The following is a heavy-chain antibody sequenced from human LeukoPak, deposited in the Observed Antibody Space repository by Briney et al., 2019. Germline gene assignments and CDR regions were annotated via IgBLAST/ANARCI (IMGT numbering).Heavy chain of an antibody. CDR3: ARVRSSWPFDY. J-gene: IGHJ4*02. CDR2: IYYSGST. D-gene: IGHD6-13*01. CDR1: GGSISSGGYY. V-gene: IGHV4-31*03. Sequence: PSQTLSLTCTVSGGSISSGGYYWSWIRQHPGKGLEWIGYIYYSGSTYYNPSLKSRVTISVDTSKNQFSLKLSSVIAADTAVYYCARVRSSWPFDYWGQGTLVTVSS.